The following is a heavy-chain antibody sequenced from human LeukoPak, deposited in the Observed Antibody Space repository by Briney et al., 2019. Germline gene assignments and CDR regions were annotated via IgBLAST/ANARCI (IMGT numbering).Heavy chain of an antibody. CDR2: IYYSGST. CDR1: GGSISSSSYY. V-gene: IGHV4-39*01. D-gene: IGHD2-15*01. J-gene: IGHJ4*02. Sequence: SETLSLTCTVSGGSISSSSYYWGWIRQPPGKGLEWIGSIYYSGSTYYNPSLKSRVTISVDTSKNQFSPKLSSVTAADTAVYYCAKPGYCSGGSCSYYFDYWGQGTLVTVSS. CDR3: AKPGYCSGGSCSYYFDY.